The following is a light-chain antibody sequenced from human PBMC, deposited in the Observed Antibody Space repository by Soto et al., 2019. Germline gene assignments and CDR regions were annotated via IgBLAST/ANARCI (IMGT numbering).Light chain of an antibody. Sequence: EVVLKQSPATLSVSPGERATLSCRASQSVSSNLAWYQQKPGQAPRLLIFGASTRATGIPARFSGSGSGTEFTLTISSLQSEDFAVYYCQKYNNWPPLSFGGGTKVEIK. CDR1: QSVSSN. V-gene: IGKV3-15*01. CDR2: GAS. CDR3: QKYNNWPPLS. J-gene: IGKJ4*01.